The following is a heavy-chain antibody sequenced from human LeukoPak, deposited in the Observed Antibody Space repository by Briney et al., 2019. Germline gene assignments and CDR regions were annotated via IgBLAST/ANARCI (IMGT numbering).Heavy chain of an antibody. D-gene: IGHD1-26*01. CDR3: SKDVTAVGATSAFDI. J-gene: IGHJ3*02. V-gene: IGHV3-9*01. Sequence: PGGSLRLPCAASGFTFDDYAIHWVRQAPGRGLEWVSGISWNSDNINYADSVKGRFTISRDNAKNSLYLQMNSLRVEDTALYYCSKDVTAVGATSAFDIWGRGTMVTISS. CDR1: GFTFDDYA. CDR2: ISWNSDNI.